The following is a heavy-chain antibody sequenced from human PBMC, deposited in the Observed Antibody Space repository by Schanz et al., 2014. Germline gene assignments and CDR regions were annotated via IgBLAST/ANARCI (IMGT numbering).Heavy chain of an antibody. D-gene: IGHD1-26*01. Sequence: QVQLVQSGAGVKKPGASVKVSCKAFGYSFTSYYIHWVRQAPGQGLEWMATINPSGGSTSFAQKFQGRVTMTRATSTSTGNMELTSLRSEDTAVYYCARDPYSASYFPSPPLYGLDVWGQGTTVTVSS. CDR2: INPSGGST. CDR1: GYSFTSYY. J-gene: IGHJ6*02. V-gene: IGHV1-46*01. CDR3: ARDPYSASYFPSPPLYGLDV.